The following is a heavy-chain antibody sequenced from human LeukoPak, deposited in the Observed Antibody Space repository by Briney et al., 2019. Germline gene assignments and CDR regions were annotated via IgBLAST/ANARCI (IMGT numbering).Heavy chain of an antibody. CDR1: GFSFSSYG. D-gene: IGHD3-3*01. J-gene: IGHJ4*02. V-gene: IGHV3-33*06. Sequence: GGSLRLACAASGFSFSSYGMHWVRQAPGKGLDWVALIWYDGSKENYADSVKGRFTISRDNSNNTLYLQMNSLRAEDTAVYYCAKEIRLWSGIWYFDNWGQGTLVTVSS. CDR3: AKEIRLWSGIWYFDN. CDR2: IWYDGSKE.